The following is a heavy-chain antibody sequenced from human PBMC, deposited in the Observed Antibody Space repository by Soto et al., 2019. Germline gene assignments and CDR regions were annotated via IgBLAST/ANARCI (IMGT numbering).Heavy chain of an antibody. J-gene: IGHJ4*02. V-gene: IGHV1-18*04. CDR3: ASCNYYDSSGYYYY. D-gene: IGHD3-22*01. CDR1: GYTFTSYG. CDR2: ISAYNGNT. Sequence: GASVKVSCKASGYTFTSYGISWVRQAPGQGLEWMGWISAYNGNTNYAQKLQGRVTMTTDTSTSTAYMELRSLRSDDTAVYYCASCNYYDSSGYYYYWGQGTLVTVYS.